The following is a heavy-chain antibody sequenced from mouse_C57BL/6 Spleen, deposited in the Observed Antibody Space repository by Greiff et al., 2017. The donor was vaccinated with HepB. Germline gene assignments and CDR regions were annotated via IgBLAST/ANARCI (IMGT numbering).Heavy chain of an antibody. V-gene: IGHV1-81*01. CDR3: ARAGDYYGNSFYFDC. J-gene: IGHJ2*01. D-gene: IGHD1-1*01. Sequence: VQLQQSGAELARPGASVKLSCKASGYTFTSYGISWVKQRTGQGLEWIGEIYPRSGNTYYNEKFKGKATLTADKSSSTAYMELRSLTSEDSAVYFCARAGDYYGNSFYFDCWGQGTTLTVSS. CDR2: IYPRSGNT. CDR1: GYTFTSYG.